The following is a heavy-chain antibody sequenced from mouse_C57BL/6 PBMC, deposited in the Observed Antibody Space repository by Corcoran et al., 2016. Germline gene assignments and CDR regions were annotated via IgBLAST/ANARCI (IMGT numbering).Heavy chain of an antibody. D-gene: IGHD1-1*01. CDR1: GYTFTTYG. CDR3: ARRFYGSSSVYFDY. Sequence: QIQLVQSGPELKKPGETVKISCKASGYTFTTYGMSWVKQAPGKGLKWMGWINTYSGVPTYADDFKGRFAFSLETSASTAYLQINNLKNEDTATYFCARRFYGSSSVYFDYWGQGTTLTVSS. J-gene: IGHJ2*01. CDR2: INTYSGVP. V-gene: IGHV9-3*01.